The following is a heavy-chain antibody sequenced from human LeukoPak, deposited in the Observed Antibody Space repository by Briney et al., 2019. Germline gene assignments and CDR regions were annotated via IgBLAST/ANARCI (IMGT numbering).Heavy chain of an antibody. CDR1: GYTFAGYY. D-gene: IGHD4-17*01. CDR2: INPNSGDT. V-gene: IGHV1-2*06. CDR3: AREDFGDYYFDY. Sequence: ASVKVSCKASGYTFAGYYIYWVRQAPGQGLEWMGRINPNSGDTNYAQKFQDRLTVTRGTSITTAYMELSRLTSDDTAVYYCAREDFGDYYFDYWGQGTLVTVSS. J-gene: IGHJ4*02.